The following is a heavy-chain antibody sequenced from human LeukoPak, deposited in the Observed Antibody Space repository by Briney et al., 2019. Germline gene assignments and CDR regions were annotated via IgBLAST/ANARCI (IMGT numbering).Heavy chain of an antibody. Sequence: SEPLSLTCTVSGGLISSSSYYWGWIRQPPGKGLEWNGSIYYSGSTYYNPSLTSRVPISVDTSKNQSSLKQSSVTAADRGVYYCARRVVGATNWFDPWGQGTLVTVSS. CDR3: ARRVVGATNWFDP. CDR2: IYYSGST. V-gene: IGHV4-39*01. CDR1: GGLISSSSYY. J-gene: IGHJ5*02. D-gene: IGHD1-26*01.